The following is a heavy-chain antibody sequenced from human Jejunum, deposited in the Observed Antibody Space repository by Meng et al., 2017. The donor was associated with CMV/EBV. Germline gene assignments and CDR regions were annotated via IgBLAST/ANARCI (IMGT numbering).Heavy chain of an antibody. J-gene: IGHJ5*02. CDR1: GGPISGYY. CDR3: ARECVGEAYDCQWNYWFDP. D-gene: IGHD3-16*01. CDR2: FHPGGTT. V-gene: IGHV4-4*07. Sequence: PRHYTRPRLGWSPETLSLTCMCSGGPISGYYWICVRQPAGKRLEWIGRFHPGGTTNYNPSLENRITVSVDSSKNQFCLKLTSVTAADTAIYYCARECVGEAYDCQWNYWFDPWGRGTLVTVSS.